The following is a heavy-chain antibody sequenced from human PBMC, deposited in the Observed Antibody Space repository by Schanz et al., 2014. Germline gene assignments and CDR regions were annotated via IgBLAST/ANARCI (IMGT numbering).Heavy chain of an antibody. J-gene: IGHJ4*02. CDR3: AKGKSEVRGIILDY. CDR2: ISGSSENT. CDR1: GFRFDDYA. D-gene: IGHD3-10*01. Sequence: VQLVESGGGVVQPGRSLRLSCAASGFRFDDYAMHWVRQAPGKGLEWVATISGSSENTYYADSVKGRVTISRDNSRNTLFLQMRNLRTDDTALYYCAKGKSEVRGIILDYWGQGTMVVVSS. V-gene: IGHV3-23*04.